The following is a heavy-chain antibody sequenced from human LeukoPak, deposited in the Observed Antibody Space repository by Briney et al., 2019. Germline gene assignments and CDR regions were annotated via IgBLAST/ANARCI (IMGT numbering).Heavy chain of an antibody. CDR3: ARGGHWAKDYYYGMDV. CDR2: ISYDGSNK. J-gene: IGHJ6*02. D-gene: IGHD3-16*01. Sequence: PGRSLRLSCAASGFTFSSYAMHWVRQAPGKGLEWMAVISYDGSNKYYADPVKGRFTISRDNSKNTLYLQMNSLRAEDTAVYYCARGGHWAKDYYYGMDVWGQGTTVTVSS. CDR1: GFTFSSYA. V-gene: IGHV3-30-3*01.